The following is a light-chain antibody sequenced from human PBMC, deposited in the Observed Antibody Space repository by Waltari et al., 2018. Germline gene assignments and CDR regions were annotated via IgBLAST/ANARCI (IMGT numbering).Light chain of an antibody. CDR2: GND. CDR1: NSNIGSNT. CDR3: AAWDESLKGWV. V-gene: IGLV1-44*01. Sequence: QSVLTQPPSLSGTPGQRVTISCSGSNSNIGSNTVDWYQGLPGTAPKLLIHGNDQRPSGVPDRVSGSKFGASGSLAISGLQPEDESEYYCAAWDESLKGWVFGGGTRLTVL. J-gene: IGLJ3*02.